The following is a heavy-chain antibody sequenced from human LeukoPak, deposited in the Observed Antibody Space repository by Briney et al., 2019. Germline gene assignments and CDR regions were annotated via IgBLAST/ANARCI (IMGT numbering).Heavy chain of an antibody. J-gene: IGHJ5*02. CDR3: ASRSITIFGEDFDP. V-gene: IGHV4-59*08. D-gene: IGHD3-3*01. CDR1: GGSISSYY. CDR2: IYHTGST. Sequence: SETLSLTCTVSGGSISSYYWSWIRQPPGKGLEWIANIYHTGSTNYNPSLSSRVTISIDTSKNQFSLKLSSVTAADTAVYYCASRSITIFGEDFDPWGQGTLVTVSS.